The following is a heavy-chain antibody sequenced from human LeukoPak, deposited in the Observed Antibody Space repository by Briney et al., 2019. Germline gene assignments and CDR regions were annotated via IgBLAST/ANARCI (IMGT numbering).Heavy chain of an antibody. Sequence: GVSLRLSCAASGFVFSNYAMSWVRQAPGRGPEWVSTISGRADSTYSADSVRGRFTIHRDSYKNTLSLQMDSLRAEDTAVYYCARSPLIRESYGDKIVKFDYWGQGTLVTVSS. V-gene: IGHV3-23*01. CDR3: ARSPLIRESYGDKIVKFDY. J-gene: IGHJ4*02. CDR2: ISGRADST. CDR1: GFVFSNYA. D-gene: IGHD4-17*01.